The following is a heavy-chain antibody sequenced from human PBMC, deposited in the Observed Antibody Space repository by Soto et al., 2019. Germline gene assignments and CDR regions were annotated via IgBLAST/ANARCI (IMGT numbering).Heavy chain of an antibody. CDR1: GGSISSYY. CDR2: IYYSGST. Sequence: SETLSLTCTVSGGSISSYYWSWIRQPPGKGLEWIGYIYYSGSTNYNPSLKSRVTISVDTSKNQFSLKLSSVTAADTAVYYCARQFWYYGMDVWGQGTTVTVSS. CDR3: ARQFWYYGMDV. V-gene: IGHV4-59*08. J-gene: IGHJ6*02. D-gene: IGHD3-3*01.